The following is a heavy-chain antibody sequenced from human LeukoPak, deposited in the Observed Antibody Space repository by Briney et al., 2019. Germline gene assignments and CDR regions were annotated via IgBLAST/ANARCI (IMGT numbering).Heavy chain of an antibody. CDR2: IYYSGTT. J-gene: IGHJ2*01. CDR3: ARSTNYGGSNWYFDL. CDR1: GGCISRYY. Sequence: SETLSLTCAVSGGCISRYYWSWIRLPPEKGLEWIGYIYYSGTTNYSPSLMSRVTMSVDTSKNQFSLKLSSVTAADTAVYYCARSTNYGGSNWYFDLWGRGTLVTVSS. D-gene: IGHD4-23*01. V-gene: IGHV4-59*01.